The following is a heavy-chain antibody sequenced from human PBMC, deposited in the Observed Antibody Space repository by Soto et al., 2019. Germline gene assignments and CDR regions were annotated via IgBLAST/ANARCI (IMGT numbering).Heavy chain of an antibody. CDR3: ASVVSEQLVLENSYYYGMDV. J-gene: IGHJ6*02. D-gene: IGHD6-13*01. V-gene: IGHV4-39*01. CDR2: IYYSGST. CDR1: GGYLSSSIYY. Sequence: SETLSVTCPVSGGYLSSSIYYWGWIRKPPGKGLEWIGSIYYSGSTYYNPSLKSRVTISVDTSKNQFSLKLSSVTAADTAVYYCASVVSEQLVLENSYYYGMDVWGQGTAVTVSS.